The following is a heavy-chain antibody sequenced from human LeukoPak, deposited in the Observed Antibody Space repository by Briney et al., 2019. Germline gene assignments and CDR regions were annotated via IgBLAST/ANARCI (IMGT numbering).Heavy chain of an antibody. D-gene: IGHD2-21*02. Sequence: GGSLRLSCAASGFTFNIYWVHWVRQAPGKGLVWVSSINSDGSSTSYADSVKGRLTISRDNAKNTLYLQMNSLRAEDTAVYYCARVAWGDPNSRFDYWGQGALVTVSS. CDR1: GFTFNIYW. J-gene: IGHJ4*02. CDR3: ARVAWGDPNSRFDY. CDR2: INSDGSST. V-gene: IGHV3-74*01.